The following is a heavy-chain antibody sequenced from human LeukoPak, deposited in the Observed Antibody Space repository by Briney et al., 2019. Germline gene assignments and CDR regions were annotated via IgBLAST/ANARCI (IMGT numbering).Heavy chain of an antibody. J-gene: IGHJ4*02. CDR3: ARDPLGYCSSASCYTPQYYFDY. CDR2: IIPILGIA. Sequence: SVKVSCKASGGTFSSYAISWVRQAPGQGLEWMGRIIPILGIANYAQKFQGRVTITADKSTSTVYMELSSLRSEDTAVYYCARDPLGYCSSASCYTPQYYFDYWGQGTLVTVSS. V-gene: IGHV1-69*04. CDR1: GGTFSSYA. D-gene: IGHD2-2*02.